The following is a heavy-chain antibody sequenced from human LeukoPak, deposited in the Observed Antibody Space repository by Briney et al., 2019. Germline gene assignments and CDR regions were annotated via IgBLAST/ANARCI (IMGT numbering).Heavy chain of an antibody. CDR2: IIPIFGTA. J-gene: IGHJ5*02. D-gene: IGHD2-2*01. CDR1: GGTFSSYA. CDR3: ARDVRGIVVVPAARGYWFDP. V-gene: IGHV1-69*06. Sequence: GSSVKVSCKASGGTFSSYAISWVRQAPGQGLEWMGGIIPIFGTANYAQKFQGRVTITADKSTSTAYMELSSLRSEDTAVYYCARDVRGIVVVPAARGYWFDPWGQGTLVTVSS.